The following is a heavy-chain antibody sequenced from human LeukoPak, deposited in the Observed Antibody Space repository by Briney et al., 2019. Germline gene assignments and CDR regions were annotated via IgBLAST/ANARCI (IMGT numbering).Heavy chain of an antibody. V-gene: IGHV3-23*01. D-gene: IGHD1-26*01. CDR2: ITRFGDTT. Sequence: PGGSLRLSCAASGLTSNSYAMSWVRQAPGGGLEWVSAITRFGDTTYYTDSVKGRFTISRDISKNTLYLQMDSLRAEDTAVYYCTREPWGAKGAAWGMDVWGQGTTVTVSS. CDR1: GLTSNSYA. J-gene: IGHJ6*02. CDR3: TREPWGAKGAAWGMDV.